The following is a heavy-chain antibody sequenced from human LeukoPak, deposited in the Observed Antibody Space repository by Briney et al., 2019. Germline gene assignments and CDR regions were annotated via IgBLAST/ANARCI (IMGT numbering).Heavy chain of an antibody. J-gene: IGHJ4*02. V-gene: IGHV3-23*01. CDR3: AKDRMDPVNY. CDR2: ITGSGDRT. CDR1: GFTFSNYA. D-gene: IGHD2-2*03. Sequence: GGSLRLSCAASGFTFSNYAMSWVRQALGKGLEWVSAITGSGDRTYYADSVKGRFTISRDNSKNTLYLQMNSLRAEDTALYYCAKDRMDPVNYWGQGTLVTVSS.